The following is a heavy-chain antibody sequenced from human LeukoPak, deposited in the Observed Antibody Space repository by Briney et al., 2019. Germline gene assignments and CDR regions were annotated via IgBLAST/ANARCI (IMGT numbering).Heavy chain of an antibody. V-gene: IGHV1-18*01. CDR2: ISAYNGNT. Sequence: GASVKVSCKASGYTFTSYGISWVRQAPGQGLEWMGWISAYNGNTNYAQKLQGRVTMTTDTSTSTAYMELRSLRPDDTAVYYCARGLRYFDWLWYFDLWGRGTLVTVSS. CDR1: GYTFTSYG. CDR3: ARGLRYFDWLWYFDL. J-gene: IGHJ2*01. D-gene: IGHD3-9*01.